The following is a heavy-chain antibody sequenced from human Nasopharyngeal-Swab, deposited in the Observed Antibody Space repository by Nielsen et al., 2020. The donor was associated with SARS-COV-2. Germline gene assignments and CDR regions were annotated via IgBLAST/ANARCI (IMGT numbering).Heavy chain of an antibody. CDR2: IYYSGST. CDR3: ASSHLGGYFWSGYYPFDY. J-gene: IGHJ4*02. V-gene: IGHV4-39*01. D-gene: IGHD3-3*01. Sequence: GSMRLTCTVQGGSISSSSYYGGWIRQPPGKGLEWIGSIYYSGSTYYNPSLKSRVTISVDTSKNQFSLKLSSVTAADTAVYYCASSHLGGYFWSGYYPFDYWGQGTLVTVSS. CDR1: GGSISSSSYY.